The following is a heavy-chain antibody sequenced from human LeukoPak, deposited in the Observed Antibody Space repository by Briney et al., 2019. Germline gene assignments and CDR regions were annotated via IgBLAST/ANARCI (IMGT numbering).Heavy chain of an antibody. D-gene: IGHD3-10*01. CDR3: ARDKVLPWFGNRENWFDP. CDR2: ISAYNGNT. CDR1: GYTFTSYG. Sequence: ASVKVSCKASGYTFTSYGISWVRQAPGQGLEWMGWISAYNGNTNYAQKLQGRVTMTTDTSTSTAYMELRSLRSDDTAVYYCARDKVLPWFGNRENWFDPWGQGTLVTVSS. J-gene: IGHJ5*02. V-gene: IGHV1-18*01.